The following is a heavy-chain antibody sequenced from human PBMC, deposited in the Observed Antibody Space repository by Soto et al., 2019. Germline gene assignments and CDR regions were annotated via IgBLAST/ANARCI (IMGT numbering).Heavy chain of an antibody. V-gene: IGHV4-39*01. CDR1: GGSISSSSYY. Sequence: QLQLQESGPGLVKPSETLSLTCTVSGGSISSSSYYWGWIRQPPGKGLEWIGSIYYSGSTYYNPSLKSRVTIAVDTSKNQFSLKLSSVTAADTDVYYCARHRPGLGYYMDVWGKGTTGTVS. CDR3: ARHRPGLGYYMDV. CDR2: IYYSGST. D-gene: IGHD3-22*01. J-gene: IGHJ6*03.